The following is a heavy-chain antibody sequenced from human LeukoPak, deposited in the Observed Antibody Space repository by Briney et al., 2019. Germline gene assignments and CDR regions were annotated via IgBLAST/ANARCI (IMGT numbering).Heavy chain of an antibody. D-gene: IGHD5-12*01. Sequence: GGSLRLSCAASRFIFSSYAMNWVRQAPGKGLEWVSSISGSGGSTYYADSVKGRFTFSRDNSMNTLYLQMNSLRAEDTAVYYCAKTPSSGYYFDQWGQGTLVTVSS. J-gene: IGHJ4*02. CDR1: RFIFSSYA. CDR3: AKTPSSGYYFDQ. CDR2: ISGSGGST. V-gene: IGHV3-23*01.